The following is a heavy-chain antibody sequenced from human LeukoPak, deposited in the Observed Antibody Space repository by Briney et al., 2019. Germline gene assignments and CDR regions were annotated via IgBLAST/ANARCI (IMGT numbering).Heavy chain of an antibody. CDR2: IYYSGST. Sequence: SETLSLTCTVSGGPISSYYWSWIRQPPGKGLEWIGYIYYSGSTNYSPSLKSQVTISVDTSKNQFSLKLSSVTAADTAVYYCARLGAADYYYGMDVWGQGTTVTVSS. CDR3: ARLGAADYYYGMDV. D-gene: IGHD6-13*01. J-gene: IGHJ6*02. V-gene: IGHV4-59*08. CDR1: GGPISSYY.